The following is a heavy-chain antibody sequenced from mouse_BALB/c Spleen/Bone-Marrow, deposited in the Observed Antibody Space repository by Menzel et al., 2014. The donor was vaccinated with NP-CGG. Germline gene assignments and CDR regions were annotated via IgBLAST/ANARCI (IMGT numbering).Heavy chain of an antibody. J-gene: IGHJ4*01. CDR1: GFNIKDTY. D-gene: IGHD2-4*01. CDR2: IDPANGNT. CDR3: AKYGGLRYAMDY. V-gene: IGHV14-3*02. Sequence: EVQLQQSGAELVKPGASVKLSCTASGFNIKDTYMHWVKQRPEQGLEWIGRIDPANGNTKYDPKFQGKATITAQTSSNTAYLQLSSVTSEDTAVYYCAKYGGLRYAMDYWGQGTSVTVSS.